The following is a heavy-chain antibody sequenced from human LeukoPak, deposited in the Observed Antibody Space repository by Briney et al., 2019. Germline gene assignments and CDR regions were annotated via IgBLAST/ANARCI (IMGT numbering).Heavy chain of an antibody. V-gene: IGHV4-4*07. CDR1: GGSISSYY. Sequence: PPETLSLTCTVSGGSISSYYWSWIRQPAGKGLEWIGRIYTSGSTNYNPSLKSRVTISVDTSKNQFSLKLSSVTAADTAVYYCAREAGLHSSSWYGYFDYWGQGTLVTVSS. D-gene: IGHD6-13*01. J-gene: IGHJ4*02. CDR3: AREAGLHSSSWYGYFDY. CDR2: IYTSGST.